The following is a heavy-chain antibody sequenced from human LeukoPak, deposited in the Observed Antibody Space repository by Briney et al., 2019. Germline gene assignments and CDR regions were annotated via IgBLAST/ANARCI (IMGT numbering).Heavy chain of an antibody. D-gene: IGHD6-19*01. CDR2: IYYSGST. V-gene: IGHV4-59*01. CDR3: ARSSSGWYGYYFDY. CDR1: GGSISSYY. J-gene: IGHJ4*02. Sequence: SETLSLTCTVSGGSISSYYWSWIRQPPGKGLEGIGYIYYSGSTNYNPSLKSRVTISVDTSKNKFSLKLSSVTAADTAVYYCARSSSGWYGYYFDYWGQGTLVTVSS.